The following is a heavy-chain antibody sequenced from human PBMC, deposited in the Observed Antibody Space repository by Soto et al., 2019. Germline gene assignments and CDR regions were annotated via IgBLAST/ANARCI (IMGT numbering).Heavy chain of an antibody. V-gene: IGHV4-61*05. J-gene: IGHJ6*03. Sequence: PSETLSLTCTVFGDSIMISDYYWLWVRPHPGKGLEWIGYIYYSGSTYYSPSLKSRVTISVDTSKNQFSLKLSSVTAADTVVYYSARRRNNYFFYMDVWGKGITVTV. CDR1: GDSIMISDYY. CDR3: ARRRNNYFFYMDV. CDR2: IYYSGST.